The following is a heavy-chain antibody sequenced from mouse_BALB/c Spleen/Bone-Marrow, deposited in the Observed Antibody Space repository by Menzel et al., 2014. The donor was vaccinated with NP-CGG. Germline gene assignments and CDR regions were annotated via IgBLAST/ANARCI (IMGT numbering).Heavy chain of an antibody. V-gene: IGHV1-39*01. CDR1: GYSFXDYN. CDR2: IDPSYGGT. CDR3: ARGHDGYRTWFAY. D-gene: IGHD2-3*01. Sequence: VQLQQPGPELEKPGASVKMSCKASGYSFXDYNMNWVKQSNGKSLEWIGNIDPSYGGTTYNQKFKGKATLTVDKSSSTVYMQLKSLTSEDSAVYYCARGHDGYRTWFAYWGQGALVTVSA. J-gene: IGHJ3*01.